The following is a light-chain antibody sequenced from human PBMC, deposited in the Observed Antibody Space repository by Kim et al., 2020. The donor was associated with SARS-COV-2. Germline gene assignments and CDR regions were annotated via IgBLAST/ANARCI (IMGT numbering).Light chain of an antibody. V-gene: IGKV1D-16*01. J-gene: IGKJ1*01. CDR2: AAS. CDR1: QGISSW. Sequence: DIQMTQSPSSLSASVGDRVTITCRASQGISSWLSWYQLKPEKAPKSLIYAASSLQSGVPSRFSVSGSGTDFTLTISSLQPEDFATFYYQKHDSYPRTFGQETKVDIK. CDR3: QKHDSYPRT.